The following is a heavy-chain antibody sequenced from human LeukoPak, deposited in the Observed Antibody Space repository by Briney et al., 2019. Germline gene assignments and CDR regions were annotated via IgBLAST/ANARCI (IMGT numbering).Heavy chain of an antibody. V-gene: IGHV4-34*01. J-gene: IGHJ4*02. CDR3: ARPPRYYGSGSYLRYFDY. Sequence: SETLSLTCAVYGGSFSGYYWSWIRQPPGKGLEWIGEINHSGSTNYNPSLKSRVTISVDTSKNQFSLKLSSVTAADTAVYYCARPPRYYGSGSYLRYFDYWGQGTLVTVSS. D-gene: IGHD3-10*01. CDR1: GGSFSGYY. CDR2: INHSGST.